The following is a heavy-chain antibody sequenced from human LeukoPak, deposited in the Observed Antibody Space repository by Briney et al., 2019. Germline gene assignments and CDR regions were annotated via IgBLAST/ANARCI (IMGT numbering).Heavy chain of an antibody. CDR2: IYPGDSDT. V-gene: IGHV5-51*01. CDR1: GYTFTSYG. CDR3: ARQDRYYYYMDV. Sequence: ASVKVSCKASGYTFTSYGISWVRQMPGKGLKWMGIIYPGDSDTRYSPSFQGQVTISADKSISTAYLQWSSLKASDTAMYYCARQDRYYYYMDVWGKGTTVTVSS. J-gene: IGHJ6*03.